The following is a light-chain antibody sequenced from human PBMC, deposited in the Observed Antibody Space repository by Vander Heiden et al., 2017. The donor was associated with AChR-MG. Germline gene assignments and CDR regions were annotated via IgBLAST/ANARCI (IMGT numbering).Light chain of an antibody. J-gene: IGKJ1*01. Sequence: EIPMTQPPATMSVSAGERVTLSCRTSESVRSNLAWHQEKPGKAPRLLIYGASSRAAGIPARFSGSGYGTEFSLTISRLQSEDFAIYYCQQCNSRRRTFGQGTKVEVK. CDR1: ESVRSN. V-gene: IGKV3-15*01. CDR2: GAS. CDR3: QQCNSRRRT.